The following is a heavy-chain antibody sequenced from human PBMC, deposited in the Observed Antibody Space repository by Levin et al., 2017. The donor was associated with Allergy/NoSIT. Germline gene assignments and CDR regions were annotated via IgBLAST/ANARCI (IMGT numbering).Heavy chain of an antibody. Sequence: SQTPSLPCAVSGGSIRSGGYSWSWTRQPPGKGLEWIGNIYLSGSTNDNPSLKSRVTMSVDRSKNQFSLKLSYVTAADTAVYYCARVAGYSYGYYVDYWGPGTLVTVSS. J-gene: IGHJ4*02. CDR2: IYLSGST. CDR1: GGSIRSGGYS. V-gene: IGHV4-30-2*01. CDR3: ARVAGYSYGYYVDY. D-gene: IGHD5-18*01.